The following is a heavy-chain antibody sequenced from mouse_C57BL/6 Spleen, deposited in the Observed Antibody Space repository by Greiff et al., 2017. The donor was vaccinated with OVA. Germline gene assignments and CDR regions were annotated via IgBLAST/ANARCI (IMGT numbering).Heavy chain of an antibody. Sequence: VQLKESGPVLVKPGASVKMSCKASGYTFTDYYMNWVKQSHGKSLEWIGVINPYNGGTSYNQKFKGKATLTVDKSSSTAYMELNSLTSEDSAVYYCARTGTTVVARYFDVWGTGTTVTVSS. V-gene: IGHV1-19*01. CDR3: ARTGTTVVARYFDV. J-gene: IGHJ1*03. CDR1: GYTFTDYY. CDR2: INPYNGGT. D-gene: IGHD1-1*01.